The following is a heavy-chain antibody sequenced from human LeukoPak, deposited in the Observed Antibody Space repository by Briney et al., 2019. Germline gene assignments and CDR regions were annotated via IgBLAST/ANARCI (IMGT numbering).Heavy chain of an antibody. J-gene: IGHJ4*02. CDR3: AKEYYYGSGSYYNLEY. Sequence: GGSLRLSCAASGFTFSNYGMHWVRQAPGKGLEWVAVISYDGGNKYYADSVKGRFTISRDNSKNTLYLQMNSLRAEDTAVYYCAKEYYYGSGSYYNLEYWGQGTLVTVSS. CDR2: ISYDGGNK. V-gene: IGHV3-30*18. D-gene: IGHD3-10*01. CDR1: GFTFSNYG.